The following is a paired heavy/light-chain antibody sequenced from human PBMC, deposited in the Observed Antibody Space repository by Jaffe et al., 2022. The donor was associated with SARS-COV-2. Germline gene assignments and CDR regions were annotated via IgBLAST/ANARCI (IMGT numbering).Light chain of an antibody. CDR3: QQYGSSPGT. CDR1: QSVSSRF. CDR2: GAS. Sequence: EIVVTQSPGTLSLSPGERATLSCRASQSVSSRFLAWYQQKPGQAPSLLIYGASSRATGIPDRFSGSGSGTDFTLTISRLEPEDFAVYYCQQYGSSPGTFGQGTRLEIK. V-gene: IGKV3-20*01. J-gene: IGKJ5*01.
Heavy chain of an antibody. V-gene: IGHV4-39*01. CDR3: ARKPLSGSYYGYFDY. CDR2: MSYSGGT. D-gene: IGHD1-26*01. Sequence: QLQLQESGPGLVKPSETLSLTCTVSGGSISNSDYYWGWIRQTPGKGLEWIGTMSYSGGTNHNPSLKSRVTMSVDTPKNQFSLKLSSVTAADTAVYYCARKPLSGSYYGYFDYWAQGTLVTVSS. CDR1: GGSISNSDYY. J-gene: IGHJ4*02.